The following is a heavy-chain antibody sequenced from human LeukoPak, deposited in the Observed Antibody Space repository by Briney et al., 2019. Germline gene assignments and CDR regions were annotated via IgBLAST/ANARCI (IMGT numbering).Heavy chain of an antibody. CDR1: GGTFNHFG. CDR2: IIPILDLT. J-gene: IGHJ4*02. V-gene: IGHV1-69*04. CDR3: ARDLGGSGGNDY. Sequence: SVKVSCKASGGTFNHFGINWVRQAPGQGLEWMGRIIPILDLTKYAPKIQDRVTITADKSTSTAYMELNSLRSEDTAVYYCARDLGGSGGNDYWGQGTLVTVSS. D-gene: IGHD3-10*01.